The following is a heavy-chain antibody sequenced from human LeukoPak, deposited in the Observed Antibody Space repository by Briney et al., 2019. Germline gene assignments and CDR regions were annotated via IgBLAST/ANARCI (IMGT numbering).Heavy chain of an antibody. CDR2: INHSGST. D-gene: IGHD3-3*01. CDR3: ARSTIFGVVNIDY. CDR1: GGSFNGYY. V-gene: IGHV4-34*01. Sequence: SETLSLTCAVYGGSFNGYYWSWIRQPPGKGLEWIGEINHSGSTNYNPSLKSRVTISVDTSKNQFSLKLSSVTAADTAVYYCARSTIFGVVNIDYWGQGTLVTVSS. J-gene: IGHJ4*02.